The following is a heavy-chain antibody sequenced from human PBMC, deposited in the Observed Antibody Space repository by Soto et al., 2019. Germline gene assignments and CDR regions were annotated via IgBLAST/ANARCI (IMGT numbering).Heavy chain of an antibody. CDR2: ISSGSSAI. CDR1: GFAFSTYG. CDR3: VREYYSGCGVYRSASS. Sequence: GGSLRPSCAASGFAFSTYGMNWVRQPPGKGLEGVSYISSGSSAIYYANSVTGRLTTSRVNAKNSLYLQMNSLRDEDTAVYYCVREYYSGCGVYRSASSWGPGTLVTVSS. J-gene: IGHJ5*02. D-gene: IGHD3-10*01. V-gene: IGHV3-48*02.